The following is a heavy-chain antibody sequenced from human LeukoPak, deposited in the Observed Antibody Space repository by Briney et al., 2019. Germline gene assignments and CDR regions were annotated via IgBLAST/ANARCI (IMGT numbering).Heavy chain of an antibody. CDR3: ERGIYGSGSDWHWIDP. Sequence: PSETLSLTCTVSGGSISSYYWGWIRQPAGKGLEWIGRIYTSGSTNYNPSLKSGVTMSVDTYTNQFSLKLSSVTAADTAVYYCERGIYGSGSDWHWIDPWGQGTLVTVSS. CDR2: IYTSGST. V-gene: IGHV4-4*07. D-gene: IGHD3-10*01. J-gene: IGHJ5*02. CDR1: GGSISSYY.